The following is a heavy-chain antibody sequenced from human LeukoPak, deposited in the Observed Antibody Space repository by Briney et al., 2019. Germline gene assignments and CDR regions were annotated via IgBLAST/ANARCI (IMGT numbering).Heavy chain of an antibody. CDR1: GGSITSSSSY. CDR2: VYYSGTT. D-gene: IGHD3-16*01. V-gene: IGHV4-39*01. CDR3: ARLPGTNWMGEYYFDY. J-gene: IGHJ4*02. Sequence: PSETLSLTCTVSGGSITSSSSYWGWIRQPPGKGLEWIGSVYYSGTTFYNPSLKSRVTISRDTSKNQFSLRLSSVTAADTAVYYCARLPGTNWMGEYYFDYWGQGTLVTVSS.